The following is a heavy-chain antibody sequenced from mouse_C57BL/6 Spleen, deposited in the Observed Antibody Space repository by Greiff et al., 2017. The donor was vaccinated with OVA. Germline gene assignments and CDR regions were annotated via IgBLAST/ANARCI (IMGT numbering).Heavy chain of an antibody. CDR1: GYTFTSYW. V-gene: IGHV1-52*01. CDR2: IDPSDSDT. Sequence: QVQLQQPGAELVKPGASVKVSCKASGYTFTSYWMHWVKQRPGQGLEWIGNIDPSDSDTHYNQKFKDKATLTVDKSSSTAYMQLSSLTSEDSAVYYCARANWEGSYAMDYWGQGTSVTVSS. J-gene: IGHJ4*01. CDR3: ARANWEGSYAMDY. D-gene: IGHD4-1*01.